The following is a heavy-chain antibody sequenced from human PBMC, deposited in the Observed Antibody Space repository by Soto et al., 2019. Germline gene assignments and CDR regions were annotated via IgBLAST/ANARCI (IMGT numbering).Heavy chain of an antibody. CDR2: ISGSGGST. J-gene: IGHJ4*02. D-gene: IGHD3-10*01. CDR1: GFTFSSYA. V-gene: IGHV3-23*01. CDR3: ATDPGGPTMVRGVITPDFDY. Sequence: GGSLRLSCAASGFTFSSYAMSWVRQAPGKGLEWVSAISGSGGSTYYADSVKGRFTISRDNSKNKMYLQMNSLRAEDKAVYYCATDPGGPTMVRGVITPDFDYWGQGTLVTVSS.